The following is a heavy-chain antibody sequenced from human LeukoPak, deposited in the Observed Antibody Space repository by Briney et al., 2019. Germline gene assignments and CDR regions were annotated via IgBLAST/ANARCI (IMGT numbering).Heavy chain of an antibody. CDR2: ISNSGRNT. CDR3: ARGGRTTALDY. J-gene: IGHJ4*02. CDR1: GFTFSSYT. D-gene: IGHD2/OR15-2a*01. V-gene: IGHV3-23*01. Sequence: GGSLTLSCAASGFTFSSYTMSWVRQAPGKGLEWVSTISNSGRNTFYTDSVKGRFTISRDNSKNTLYLQMNSLRAGDTAVYYCARGGRTTALDYWGQGTLVTVSS.